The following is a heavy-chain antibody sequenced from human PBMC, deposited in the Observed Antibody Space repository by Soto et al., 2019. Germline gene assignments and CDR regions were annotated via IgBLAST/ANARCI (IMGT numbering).Heavy chain of an antibody. V-gene: IGHV1-69*06. CDR2: IIPIFGTA. J-gene: IGHJ6*02. D-gene: IGHD3-3*01. CDR1: GGTFSSYA. Sequence: SVKVSCKSSGGTFSSYAISWVRQAPGQGLEWMGGIIPIFGTANYAQKFQGRVTITADKSTSTAYMELSSLRSEDTAVYYCASEKRIFGVVIAWYYYGMDVWGQGTTVTVSS. CDR3: ASEKRIFGVVIAWYYYGMDV.